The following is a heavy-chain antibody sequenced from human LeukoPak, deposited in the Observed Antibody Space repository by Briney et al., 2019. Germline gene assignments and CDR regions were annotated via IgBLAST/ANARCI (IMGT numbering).Heavy chain of an antibody. V-gene: IGHV3-7*01. J-gene: IGHJ4*02. CDR1: GFTFSSYW. CDR2: IKQDGSEK. D-gene: IGHD6-13*01. CDR3: ATDLGSSRPNF. Sequence: GGSLRLSCAASGFTFSSYWMSWVRQAPGKGLEWVANIKQDGSEKYYVDSAKGRFTISRDNAKNSLYLQMNSLRAEDTAVYYCATDLGSSRPNFWGQGTLVTVSS.